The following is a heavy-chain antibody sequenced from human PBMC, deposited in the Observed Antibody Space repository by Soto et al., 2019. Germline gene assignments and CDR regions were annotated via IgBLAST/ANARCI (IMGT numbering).Heavy chain of an antibody. Sequence: QVQLVQSGAEVKKPGSSVTVSCKASGGIFNTYALSWVRQAPGQGLEWMGGIIPIFGTANYAQKFQGSVTITADESTNTTYMELSSLRSDDTAVYYCTRGTGMSHSWYADSWGQGTRVTVSS. D-gene: IGHD6-13*01. CDR2: IIPIFGTA. CDR1: GGIFNTYA. J-gene: IGHJ5*02. V-gene: IGHV1-69*01. CDR3: TRGTGMSHSWYADS.